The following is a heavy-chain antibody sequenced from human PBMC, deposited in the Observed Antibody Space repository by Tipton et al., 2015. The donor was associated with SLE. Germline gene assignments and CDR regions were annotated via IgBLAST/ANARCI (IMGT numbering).Heavy chain of an antibody. J-gene: IGHJ2*01. CDR1: GFIFSSYA. CDR3: AKEVMHRYFAL. Sequence: SLRLSCAASGFIFSSYAMSWVRQAPGKGLEWVSGINNNGAYTNYADSVKGRFTMSRDNFKKMVYLQMSSLRAEDTAVYYCAKEVMHRYFALWGRGTLITVSS. V-gene: IGHV3-23*01. CDR2: INNNGAYT.